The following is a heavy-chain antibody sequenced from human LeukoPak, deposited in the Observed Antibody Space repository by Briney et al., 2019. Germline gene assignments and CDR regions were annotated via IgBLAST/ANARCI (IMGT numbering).Heavy chain of an antibody. D-gene: IGHD3-3*01. V-gene: IGHV3-21*01. Sequence: GGSLRLSCAASGFTFSSYSMNWVRQAPGKGLEWVSSISSSSSYIYYADSVKGRFTISRDNAKNPLYLQMNSLGAEDTAVYYCARGYDGFWSGYYDNWFDPWGQGTLVTVSS. CDR3: ARGYDGFWSGYYDNWFDP. CDR2: ISSSSSYI. CDR1: GFTFSSYS. J-gene: IGHJ5*02.